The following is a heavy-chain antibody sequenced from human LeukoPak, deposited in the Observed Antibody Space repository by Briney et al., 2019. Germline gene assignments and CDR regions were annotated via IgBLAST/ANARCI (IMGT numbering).Heavy chain of an antibody. D-gene: IGHD1-26*01. V-gene: IGHV3-74*01. CDR2: IDKEGSAA. CDR1: GFIFTNYW. Sequence: GGSLRLSCVSSGFIFTNYWMHWVRQVPGKGPVWVGRIDKEGSAAFYAESVKGRFTISRDNVKSTVYLQMNSLTAEDTAVYHCARGGYSGSYYRFDLGQGTLVTVSS. J-gene: IGHJ4*02. CDR3: ARGGYSGSYYRFD.